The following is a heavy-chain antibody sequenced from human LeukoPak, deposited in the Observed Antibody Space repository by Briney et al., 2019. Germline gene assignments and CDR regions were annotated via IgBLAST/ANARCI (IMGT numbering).Heavy chain of an antibody. V-gene: IGHV3-23*01. J-gene: IGHJ4*02. D-gene: IGHD6-19*01. Sequence: PGGSLRLSCAASGFTFSSYAMSWVRQAPGKGLEWVSTISGSGGSTYYADSVKGRFTISRDNSKNTLYLQMNSLRAEDTALYYCARAVRIAVAGNFDYWGQGTLVTVSS. CDR2: ISGSGGST. CDR1: GFTFSSYA. CDR3: ARAVRIAVAGNFDY.